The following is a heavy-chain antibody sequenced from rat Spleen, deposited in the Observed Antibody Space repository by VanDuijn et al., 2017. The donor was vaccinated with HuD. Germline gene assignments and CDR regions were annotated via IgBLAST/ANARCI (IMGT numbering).Heavy chain of an antibody. Sequence: EVKLVESGGGLVQPGRSLKLSCAASGFTFDDYGMAWVRQAPKNGLEWVASISWGGSSTYYPKNVKGRFTISRDNAKNALYLQMNNLRSEDTAIYYCARQGYGGYSVGNWFAYWGQGTLVTVSS. CDR3: ARQGYGGYSVGNWFAY. CDR2: ISWGGSST. D-gene: IGHD1-11*01. V-gene: IGHV5-36*01. CDR1: GFTFDDYG. J-gene: IGHJ3*01.